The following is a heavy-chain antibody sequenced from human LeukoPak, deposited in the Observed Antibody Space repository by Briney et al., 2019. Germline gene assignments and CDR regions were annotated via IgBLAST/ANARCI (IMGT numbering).Heavy chain of an antibody. CDR3: ARAVVYYDSSGYYYYYGMDV. V-gene: IGHV4-61*01. Sequence: SETLSLTCTVSGGSVSSGSYYWSWIRQPPGKGLEWIGYIYYSGSTNYNPSLKNRVTISVDTSKNQFSLKLSSVTAAGTAVYYCARAVVYYDSSGYYYYYGMDVWGQGTTVTVSS. D-gene: IGHD3-22*01. CDR2: IYYSGST. CDR1: GGSVSSGSYY. J-gene: IGHJ6*02.